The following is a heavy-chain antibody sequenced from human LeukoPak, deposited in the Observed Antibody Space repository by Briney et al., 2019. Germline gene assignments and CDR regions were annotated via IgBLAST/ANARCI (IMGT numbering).Heavy chain of an antibody. CDR3: TGFLEWLGTEYYYYYYYMDV. D-gene: IGHD3-3*01. CDR2: IRSKAYGGTT. Sequence: GGSLRLSCTASGFTFGDYAMSWVRQAPGKGLEWVGFIRSKAYGGTTEYAASVKGRFTISRDDSKSIAYLQMNSLKTEDTAVYYCTGFLEWLGTEYYYYYYYMDVWGKGTTVTVSS. CDR1: GFTFGDYA. J-gene: IGHJ6*03. V-gene: IGHV3-49*04.